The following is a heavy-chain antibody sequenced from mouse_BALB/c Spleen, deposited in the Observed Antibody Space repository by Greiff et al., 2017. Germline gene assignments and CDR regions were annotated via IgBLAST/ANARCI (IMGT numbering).Heavy chain of an antibody. CDR2: IYPYNGGT. D-gene: IGHD2-4*01. Sequence: EVKLMESGPELVKPGASVKISCKASGYTFTDYNMHWVKQSHGKSLEWIGYIYPYNGGTGYNQKFKSKATLTVDNSSSTAYMELRSLTSEDSAVYYCARSTMITTGNAPFAYWGQGTLVTVSA. CDR1: GYTFTDYN. J-gene: IGHJ3*01. CDR3: ARSTMITTGNAPFAY. V-gene: IGHV1S29*02.